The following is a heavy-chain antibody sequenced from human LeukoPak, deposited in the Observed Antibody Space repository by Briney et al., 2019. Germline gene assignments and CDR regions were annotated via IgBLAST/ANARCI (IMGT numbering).Heavy chain of an antibody. CDR3: TTAAPDIWYYYYGMDV. V-gene: IGHV3-15*01. D-gene: IGHD2-15*01. CDR1: GFTVSSNY. J-gene: IGHJ6*02. CDR2: IKSKTDGGTT. Sequence: GGSLRLSCAASGFTVSSNYMSWVRQAPGKGLEWVGRIKSKTDGGTTDYAAPVKGRFTISRDDSKNTLYLQMNSLKTEDTAVYYCTTAAPDIWYYYYGMDVWGQGTTVTVSS.